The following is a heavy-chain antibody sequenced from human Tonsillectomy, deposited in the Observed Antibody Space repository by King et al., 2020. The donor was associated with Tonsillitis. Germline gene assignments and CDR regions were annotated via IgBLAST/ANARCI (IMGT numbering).Heavy chain of an antibody. CDR1: GYTFTAYY. D-gene: IGHD5-12*01. CDR3: ARDYSGFGPFFDS. CDR2: INPTTGGT. Sequence: QLVQSGAEVKKPGASVKVSCKTSGYTFTAYYLHWVRQAPGQGLEWMGWINPTTGGTNLPQKFQGRVTMTRDTSITTAYMEMSGLRSDDSAVYYCARDYSGFGPFFDSWGQGTMVTVSS. J-gene: IGHJ4*02. V-gene: IGHV1-2*02.